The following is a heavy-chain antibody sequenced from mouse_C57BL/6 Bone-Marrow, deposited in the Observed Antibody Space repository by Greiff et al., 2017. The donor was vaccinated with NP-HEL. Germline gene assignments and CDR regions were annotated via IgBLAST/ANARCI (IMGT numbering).Heavy chain of an antibody. CDR3: ARRALYYYGSSPRYWYFDV. V-gene: IGHV1-18*01. CDR2: INPNNGGT. J-gene: IGHJ1*03. D-gene: IGHD1-1*01. CDR1: GYTFTDYN. Sequence: EVQLQQSGPELVKPGASVKIPCKASGYTFTDYNMDWVKQSHGKSLEWIGDINPNNGGTIYNQKFKGKATLTVDKSSSTAYMELRSLTSEDTAVYYCARRALYYYGSSPRYWYFDVWGTGTTVTVSS.